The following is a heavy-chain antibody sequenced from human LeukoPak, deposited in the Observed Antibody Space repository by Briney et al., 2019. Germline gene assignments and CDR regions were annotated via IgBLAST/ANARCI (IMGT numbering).Heavy chain of an antibody. J-gene: IGHJ4*02. CDR1: GGSISSGSYY. CDR2: IYYSGST. CDR3: ARERYDSSGYYFLVPDY. D-gene: IGHD3-22*01. V-gene: IGHV4-61*01. Sequence: SETLSLTCTVSGGSISSGSYYWSWIRQPPGKGLEWIGYIYYSGSTNYNPSLKSRVTISVDTSKNQFSLKLSSVTAADTAVYYCARERYDSSGYYFLVPDYWGQGTLVTVSS.